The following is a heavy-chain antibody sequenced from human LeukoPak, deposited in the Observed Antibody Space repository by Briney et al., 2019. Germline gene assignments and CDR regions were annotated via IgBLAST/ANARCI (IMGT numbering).Heavy chain of an antibody. D-gene: IGHD2-15*01. CDR3: TRIRVCSGGTCYRFFDY. J-gene: IGHJ4*02. Sequence: ASVKVSCKASGYTFTGYYMHWVRQAPGQGLEWMGWINPSSGGTNYAQRFQGRVTLTGDTSISTAYMELSSLTSDDTAVYYCTRIRVCSGGTCYRFFDYWGQGTLVTVSS. V-gene: IGHV1-2*02. CDR1: GYTFTGYY. CDR2: INPSSGGT.